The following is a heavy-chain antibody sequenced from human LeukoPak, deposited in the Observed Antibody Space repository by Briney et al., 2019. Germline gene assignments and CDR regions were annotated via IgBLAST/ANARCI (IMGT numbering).Heavy chain of an antibody. CDR2: INEDGRRT. V-gene: IGHV3-74*01. CDR1: GSTFRDHW. Sequence: GGSLTLFYPRSGSTFRDHWVHWVRQAPGKGLVWVSRINEDGRRTDYADFVKGRFTISRDNSKNSVYLQMNSLSPEDTAVYYCAGAKIGRRELWGQGTLVTVSP. D-gene: IGHD1-26*01. CDR3: AGAKIGRREL. J-gene: IGHJ4*02.